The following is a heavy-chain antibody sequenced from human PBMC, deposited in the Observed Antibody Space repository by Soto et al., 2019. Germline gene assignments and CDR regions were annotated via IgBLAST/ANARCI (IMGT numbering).Heavy chain of an antibody. Sequence: QVQVVQSGAEVREPGASVKVSCQTSGYSFTTYYVHWVRRAPGQGLEWMAIINPSGGRTRSAQRFQGRLNITSDTSSTTVFMELSSLTSEDTAVYYCVRDNYYAGSGYPLDLWGQGTPVTVSS. CDR3: VRDNYYAGSGYPLDL. V-gene: IGHV1-46*01. CDR1: GYSFTTYY. CDR2: INPSGGRT. D-gene: IGHD3-22*01. J-gene: IGHJ5*02.